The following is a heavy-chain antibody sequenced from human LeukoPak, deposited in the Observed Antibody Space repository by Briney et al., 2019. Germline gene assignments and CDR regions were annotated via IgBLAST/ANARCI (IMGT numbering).Heavy chain of an antibody. Sequence: SETLSLTCTVSGGSISSGNYYWTWIRQPAGKGLEWIGRIYTSGSTNYNPSLKSRVTMSVDASKNQFSLKLTSVTAADTAVYYCARVGGLSVWFGELPRSLDYWGQGTLVTVSS. V-gene: IGHV4-61*02. D-gene: IGHD3-10*01. CDR1: GGSISSGNYY. CDR3: ARVGGLSVWFGELPRSLDY. CDR2: IYTSGST. J-gene: IGHJ4*02.